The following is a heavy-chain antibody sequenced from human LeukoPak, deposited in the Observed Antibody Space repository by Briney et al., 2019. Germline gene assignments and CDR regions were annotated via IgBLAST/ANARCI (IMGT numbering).Heavy chain of an antibody. D-gene: IGHD4-17*01. J-gene: IGHJ4*02. V-gene: IGHV4-34*01. CDR1: GGSFSGYY. CDR3: ARHLATVTPRFDY. Sequence: PSETLSLTCAVYGGSFSGYYWSWIRQPPGKGLEWIGEINHSGSTNYNPSLKSRVTISVHTSKNQFSLKLSSVTAADTAVYYCARHLATVTPRFDYWGQGTLVTVSS. CDR2: INHSGST.